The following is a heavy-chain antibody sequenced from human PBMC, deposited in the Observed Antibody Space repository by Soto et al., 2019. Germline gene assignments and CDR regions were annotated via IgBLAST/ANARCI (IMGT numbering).Heavy chain of an antibody. Sequence: SETLSLTCTVSGXSISPHYGXXVRXSPGKGLEWVGYVYYTGTTMYNPSLKSRLTISVDRSKNQVSLNLTSVTAADTAVYYCARAPLGIIVAPDFWGQGTLVTVXS. CDR2: VYYTGTT. CDR1: GXSISPHY. J-gene: IGHJ4*02. D-gene: IGHD3-22*01. V-gene: IGHV4-59*08. CDR3: ARAPLGIIVAPDF.